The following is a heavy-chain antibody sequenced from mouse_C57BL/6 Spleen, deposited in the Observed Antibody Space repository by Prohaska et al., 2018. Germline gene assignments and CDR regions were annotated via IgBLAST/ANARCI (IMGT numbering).Heavy chain of an antibody. CDR2: IWSGVST. V-gene: IGHV2-2*01. D-gene: IGHD2-3*01. CDR3: ARNKVYDGFYYAMDD. J-gene: IGHJ4*01. Sequence: LGVIWSGVSTDYNAAFISRLSISKDNSKSQVFFKMNSLQADDTAIYYCARNKVYDGFYYAMDDWGQGTSVTVSS.